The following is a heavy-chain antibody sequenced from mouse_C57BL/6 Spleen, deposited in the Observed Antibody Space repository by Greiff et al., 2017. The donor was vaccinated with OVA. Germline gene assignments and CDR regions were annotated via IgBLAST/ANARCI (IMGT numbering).Heavy chain of an antibody. CDR2: FYPGDGDT. CDR1: GYAFSSSW. CDR3: ARHSDSSFDY. J-gene: IGHJ2*01. Sequence: LQQSGPELVKPGAPVKISCKASGYAFSSSWLNWVKQRLGKGLEWIGRFYPGDGDTNYNGKFKGKATLTADKSSSTAYMQLSSLTSEDSAVYFCARHSDSSFDYWGQGTTLTVSS. D-gene: IGHD1-1*01. V-gene: IGHV1-82*01.